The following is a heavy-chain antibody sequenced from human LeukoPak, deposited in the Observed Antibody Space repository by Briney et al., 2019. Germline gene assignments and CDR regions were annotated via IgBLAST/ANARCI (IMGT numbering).Heavy chain of an antibody. CDR3: AKDLHYYVAMDV. V-gene: IGHV3-48*01. D-gene: IGHD3-10*02. CDR2: ITATSSTI. CDR1: GFTYN. J-gene: IGHJ6*02. Sequence: PGGSLRLSCAASGFTYNMNWVRQAPGKGLEWISYITATSSTIYYADSVKDRFAISRDNSKSTLFLQMNSLRAEDTALYYCAKDLHYYVAMDVWGQGTAVTVSS.